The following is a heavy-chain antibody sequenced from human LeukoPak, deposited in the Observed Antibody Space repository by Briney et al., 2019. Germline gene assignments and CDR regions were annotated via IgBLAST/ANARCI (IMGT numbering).Heavy chain of an antibody. J-gene: IGHJ6*03. Sequence: GASVKVSCKVSGYTLTELSIHWVRQAPGKGLEWMGGFDPEDGETIYAQKFQGRVTMTEDTSTDTAYMELSSLRSEDTAVYYCATVVGATSGLYYYYYMDVWGKGTTVTVSS. CDR2: FDPEDGET. D-gene: IGHD1-26*01. CDR1: GYTLTELS. V-gene: IGHV1-24*01. CDR3: ATVVGATSGLYYYYYMDV.